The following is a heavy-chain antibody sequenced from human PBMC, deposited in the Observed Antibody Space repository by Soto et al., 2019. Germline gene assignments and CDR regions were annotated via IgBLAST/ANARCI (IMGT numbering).Heavy chain of an antibody. J-gene: IGHJ4*02. D-gene: IGHD3-22*01. CDR1: GFTFGDYA. Sequence: GGSLRLSCTASGFTFGDYAMSWVRQAPGKGLEWVGFIRSKAYGGTTEYAASVKGRFTISRDDSKSIAYLQMNSLKTEDTAVYYCARGSGYYYVLTYWGQGTLVTVSS. CDR2: IRSKAYGGTT. V-gene: IGHV3-49*04. CDR3: ARGSGYYYVLTY.